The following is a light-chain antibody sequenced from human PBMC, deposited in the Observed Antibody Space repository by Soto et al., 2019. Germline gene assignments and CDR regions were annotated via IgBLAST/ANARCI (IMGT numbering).Light chain of an antibody. V-gene: IGLV1-44*01. CDR1: NSNIGRYS. CDR3: AAWDDNLNGPL. CDR2: SDD. J-gene: IGLJ3*02. Sequence: QSVLTQPPSLSGTPEQRVTISCSGSNSNIGRYSVNWYQHFPGTAPKILIYSDDERPPGVPDRFSGSKSGTSASLAISGLQSEDEAEYYCAAWDDNLNGPLFGGGTKLTVL.